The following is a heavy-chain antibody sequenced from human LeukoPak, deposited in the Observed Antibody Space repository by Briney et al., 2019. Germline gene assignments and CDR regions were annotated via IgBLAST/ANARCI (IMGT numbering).Heavy chain of an antibody. CDR3: ARNIIDYTTSSDVDY. Sequence: ASVQVSCKASGYTFTDYFMHWVRQAPGQGLEWVGRINPHSGGTNYAQKFQGRVTMTRDTSISTAYMELNRLRSDDTAVYYCARNIIDYTTSSDVDYWGQGTLVTVSS. CDR1: GYTFTDYF. V-gene: IGHV1-2*06. CDR2: INPHSGGT. D-gene: IGHD2/OR15-2a*01. J-gene: IGHJ4*02.